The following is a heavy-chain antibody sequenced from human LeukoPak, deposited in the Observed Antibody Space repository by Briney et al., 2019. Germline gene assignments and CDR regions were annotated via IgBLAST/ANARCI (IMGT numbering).Heavy chain of an antibody. CDR1: GGSFSGYY. D-gene: IGHD3-10*01. J-gene: IGHJ6*02. Sequence: SEILSLTCAVYGGSFSGYYWSWIRQPPGKGLEWIGEINHSGSTNYNPSLKSRVTISVDTSKNQFSLKLSSVTAADTAVYYCARRGWDYYGSGSYYRPRGYYYYGMDVWGQGTTVTVSS. CDR3: ARRGWDYYGSGSYYRPRGYYYYGMDV. V-gene: IGHV4-34*01. CDR2: INHSGST.